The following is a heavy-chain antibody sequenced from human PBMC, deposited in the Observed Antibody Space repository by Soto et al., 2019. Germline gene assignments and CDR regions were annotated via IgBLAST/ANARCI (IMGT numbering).Heavy chain of an antibody. V-gene: IGHV4-39*07. CDR3: ARALGYTYGHLPIDY. CDR1: GGSISSSSYY. CDR2: INHSGST. D-gene: IGHD5-18*01. Sequence: SETLSLTCTVSGGSISSSSYYWGWIRQPPGKGLEWIGEINHSGSTNYNPSLKSRVTISVDTSKNQFSLKLNSVTAADTAVYYCARALGYTYGHLPIDYWGQGTLVTVSS. J-gene: IGHJ4*02.